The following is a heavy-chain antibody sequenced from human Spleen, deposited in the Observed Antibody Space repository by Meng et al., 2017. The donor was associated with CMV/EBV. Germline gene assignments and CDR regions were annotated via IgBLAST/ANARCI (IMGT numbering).Heavy chain of an antibody. CDR2: INSDGSST. CDR3: VRVNRGYYGLYFDY. D-gene: IGHD3-22*01. CDR1: GFIFDDYA. V-gene: IGHV3-74*01. Sequence: GESLKISCAASGFIFDDYAMHWVRQAPGKGLVWVSRINSDGSSTTNADSVKGRFTISRDNAKNTLYLQMNSLRAEDTAVYYCVRVNRGYYGLYFDYWGQGTLVTVSS. J-gene: IGHJ4*02.